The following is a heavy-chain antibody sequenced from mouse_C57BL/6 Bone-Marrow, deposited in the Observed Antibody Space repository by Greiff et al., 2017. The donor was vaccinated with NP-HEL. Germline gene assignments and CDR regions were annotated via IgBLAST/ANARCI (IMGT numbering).Heavy chain of an antibody. CDR2: ISYSGST. V-gene: IGHV3-1*01. CDR1: GYSITSGYD. Sequence: EVKVVESGPGMVKPSQSLSLTCTVTGYSITSGYDWHWIRHFPGNKLEWMGYISYSGSTNYNPSLKSRISITHDTSKNHFFLKLNSVTTEDTATYYCARGPNWDRRYFDVWGTGTTVTVSS. CDR3: ARGPNWDRRYFDV. D-gene: IGHD4-1*01. J-gene: IGHJ1*03.